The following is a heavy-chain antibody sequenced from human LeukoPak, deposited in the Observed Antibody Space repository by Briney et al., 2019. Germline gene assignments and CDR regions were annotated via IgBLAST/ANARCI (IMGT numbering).Heavy chain of an antibody. CDR3: ARGAVAGTSGNY. J-gene: IGHJ4*02. Sequence: GGSVILSCAASVFVFSSNRMSWVRQAPGKGLEWVDSIKPDGSEKYYVDSVKGRFTISRDNAKNSLYLQMNSLRAEDTAVYYCARGAVAGTSGNYWGQGTLVTVSS. CDR2: IKPDGSEK. CDR1: VFVFSSNR. V-gene: IGHV3-7*03. D-gene: IGHD6-19*01.